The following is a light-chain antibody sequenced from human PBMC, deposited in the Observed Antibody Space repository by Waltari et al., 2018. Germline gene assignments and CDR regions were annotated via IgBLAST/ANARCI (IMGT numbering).Light chain of an antibody. CDR3: QQYNDWPPWT. CDR1: QSVTTN. Sequence: EIVMTQSPAPLSLSPGERATLSCRASQSVTTNLAWYQQKPGQAPRLLIYGASTRAAGIPVRFSGSGSGTEFTLTVSGLQSEDFAIYYCQQYNDWPPWTFGQGTKVEIK. CDR2: GAS. J-gene: IGKJ1*01. V-gene: IGKV3-15*01.